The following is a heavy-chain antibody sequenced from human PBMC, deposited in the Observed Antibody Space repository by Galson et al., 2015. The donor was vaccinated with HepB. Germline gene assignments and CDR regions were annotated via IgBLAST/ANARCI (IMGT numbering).Heavy chain of an antibody. CDR1: GFTFSSYS. V-gene: IGHV3-23*01. J-gene: IGHJ4*02. CDR2: VGVGGDNI. Sequence: SLRLSCAASGFTFSSYSMNWVRQAPGKGLEWVSVVGVGGDNIHYADSVKGRFTISRDNSKNTLYLQMNSLRDEDTAVYYCASYRQQLYPIDYWGQGTLVTVSS. CDR3: ASYRQQLYPIDY. D-gene: IGHD6-13*01.